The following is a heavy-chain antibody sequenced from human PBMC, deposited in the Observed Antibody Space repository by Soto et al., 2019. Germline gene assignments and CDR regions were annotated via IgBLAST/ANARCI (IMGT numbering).Heavy chain of an antibody. J-gene: IGHJ6*04. CDR3: ARGTGQYYYYGMDV. CDR1: GFTFSSHA. CDR2: ISYDGSNK. V-gene: IGHV3-30-3*01. Sequence: QVQLVESGGGVVQPGRSLRLSCAASGFTFSSHAMYWVRQAPGKGLEWVAVISYDGSNKYYADSVKGRFTISRDNSKNTLYLQINSLRAEDTAVYYCARGTGQYYYYGMDVWGKGTTVTVAS. D-gene: IGHD3-9*01.